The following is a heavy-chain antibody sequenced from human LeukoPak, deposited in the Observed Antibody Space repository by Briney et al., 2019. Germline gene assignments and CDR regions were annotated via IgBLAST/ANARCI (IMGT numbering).Heavy chain of an antibody. D-gene: IGHD1-26*01. CDR1: GFTFSSYA. CDR3: AKAIRESIVGLDY. V-gene: IGHV3-23*01. Sequence: PGGSLRLSCAASGFTFSSYAMSWVRQAPGKGLEWVSAISGSGGSTYYADSVKGRFTISRDSSKNTLYLQMNSLRAEDTAVYYCAKAIRESIVGLDYWGQGTLVTVSS. J-gene: IGHJ4*02. CDR2: ISGSGGST.